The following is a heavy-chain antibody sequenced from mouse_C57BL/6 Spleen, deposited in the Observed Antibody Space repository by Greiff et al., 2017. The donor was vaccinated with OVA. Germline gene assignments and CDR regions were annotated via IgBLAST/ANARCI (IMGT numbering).Heavy chain of an antibody. D-gene: IGHD2-4*01. CDR2: INPNNGGT. J-gene: IGHJ1*03. CDR3: ARSYDYVDWYFDV. V-gene: IGHV1-22*01. CDR1: GYTFTDYN. Sequence: VQLQQSGPELVKPGASVKMSCKASGYTFTDYNMHWVKQSHGKSLEWIGYINPNNGGTSYNQKFKGKATLTVNKSSSTAYMELRSLTSEDSAVYYCARSYDYVDWYFDVWGTGTTVTVSS.